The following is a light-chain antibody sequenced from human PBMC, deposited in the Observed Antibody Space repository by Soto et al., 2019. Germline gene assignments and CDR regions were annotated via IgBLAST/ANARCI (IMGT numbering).Light chain of an antibody. J-gene: IGKJ5*01. Sequence: EIVLTQSPGTLSLSPRERATLSCRASQSVSSSYLAWYQQKPGQAPRLLIYGASSRATGIPDRFSGSGSGTDFTLTISRLEPEDFAVYYCRQYGSSPRTFGQGTRLEIK. CDR1: QSVSSSY. CDR3: RQYGSSPRT. V-gene: IGKV3-20*01. CDR2: GAS.